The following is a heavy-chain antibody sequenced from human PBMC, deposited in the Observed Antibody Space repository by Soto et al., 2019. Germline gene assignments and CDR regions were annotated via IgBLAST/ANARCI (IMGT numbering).Heavy chain of an antibody. J-gene: IGHJ5*02. D-gene: IGHD1-1*01. CDR3: ATGQLGNYFEP. V-gene: IGHV1-24*01. CDR2: FVPERGQT. CDR1: GFSLTELS. Sequence: ASVKVSCKVSGFSLTELSFHWLRQTPGKGFQWMGGFVPERGQTVYAQTFQDRVTMTEDTSINTAYMELSSLTSDDTATYYCATGQLGNYFEPWGRGTLVTVSS.